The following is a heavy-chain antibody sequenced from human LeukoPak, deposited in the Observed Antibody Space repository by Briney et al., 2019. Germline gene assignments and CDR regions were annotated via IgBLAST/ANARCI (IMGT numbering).Heavy chain of an antibody. J-gene: IGHJ5*02. CDR2: ISSNGGST. CDR3: ARGRYDSSGYYWFDP. D-gene: IGHD3-22*01. CDR1: GFTFSSYA. Sequence: GGSLRLSCAASGFTFSSYAMHWVRQAPGKGLEYVSAISSNGGSTYYANSVKGRFTISRDNSKNTLYLQMGSLRAEDMAAYYCARGRYDSSGYYWFDPWGQGTLVTVSS. V-gene: IGHV3-64*01.